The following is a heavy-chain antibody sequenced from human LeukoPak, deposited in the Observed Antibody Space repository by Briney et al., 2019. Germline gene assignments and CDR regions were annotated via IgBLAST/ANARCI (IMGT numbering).Heavy chain of an antibody. Sequence: ASVKVSCKVSGYTLTELPMHWVRQAPGKGLEWMGGFDPEDGETIYAQKFQGRVTMTEDTSTDTAYMELSSLRSEDTAVYYCATDLRHYYGSGSFDFDYWGQGTLVTVSS. CDR2: FDPEDGET. D-gene: IGHD3-10*01. CDR3: ATDLRHYYGSGSFDFDY. CDR1: GYTLTELP. V-gene: IGHV1-24*01. J-gene: IGHJ4*02.